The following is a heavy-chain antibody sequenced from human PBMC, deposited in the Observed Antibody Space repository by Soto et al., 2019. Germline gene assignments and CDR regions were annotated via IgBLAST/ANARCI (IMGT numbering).Heavy chain of an antibody. CDR1: GFTFSSYG. D-gene: IGHD1-26*01. CDR2: ISYDGSNK. Sequence: QVQLVESGGGVVQPGRSLRLSCAASGFTFSSYGMHWVRQAPGKGLEWVAVISYDGSNKYSADSVKGRFTISRDTSKNPLYLQMNSLRAEDTAVYYCARTYCLLVNFDYWGQGTLVTVSS. J-gene: IGHJ4*02. V-gene: IGHV3-30*03. CDR3: ARTYCLLVNFDY.